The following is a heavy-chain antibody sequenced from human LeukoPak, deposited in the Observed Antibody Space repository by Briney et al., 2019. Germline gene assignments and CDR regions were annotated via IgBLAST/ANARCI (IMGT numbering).Heavy chain of an antibody. CDR2: IYYSGST. V-gene: IGHV4-59*01. J-gene: IGHJ4*02. Sequence: SDTLSLTCTVSGGSISSYYWSWIRQPPGKGLEWIGYIYYSGSTNYNPSLKSRVTISRDTSKKQFSLKLSSVTAAYTAVYYCSRDSNGYAFDYWGQGTLVTVSS. D-gene: IGHD3-22*01. CDR1: GGSISSYY. CDR3: SRDSNGYAFDY.